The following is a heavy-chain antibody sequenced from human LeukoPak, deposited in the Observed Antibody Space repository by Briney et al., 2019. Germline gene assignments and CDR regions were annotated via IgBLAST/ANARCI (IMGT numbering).Heavy chain of an antibody. D-gene: IGHD1-1*01. CDR3: ARGPTISETGYFDF. Sequence: SETLSLTCAVYGGSFSAYYWSWIRQSPGKGLEWIAEINHRGDTNYTPSVKSRVSISVDTSKHQFSLKVTSLTAADTAVYYSARGPTISETGYFDFWGQGTLVTVSS. V-gene: IGHV4-34*01. CDR2: INHRGDT. J-gene: IGHJ4*03. CDR1: GGSFSAYY.